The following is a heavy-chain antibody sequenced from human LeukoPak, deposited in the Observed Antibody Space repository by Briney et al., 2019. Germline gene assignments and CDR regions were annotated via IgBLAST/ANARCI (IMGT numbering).Heavy chain of an antibody. CDR2: ISDSGGST. CDR1: GITLSNYG. D-gene: IGHD3-3*01. CDR3: AKRGVVIRVIIVGFHKEAYYFDS. Sequence: GGPLRLSCAVSGITLSNYGMSWVRQAPGKGLERVAGISDSGGSTNYADSVKGRFTISRDNPKNTLYLQMNSLRAEDTAVYFCAKRGVVIRVIIVGFHKEAYYFDSWGQGALVTVSS. J-gene: IGHJ4*02. V-gene: IGHV3-23*01.